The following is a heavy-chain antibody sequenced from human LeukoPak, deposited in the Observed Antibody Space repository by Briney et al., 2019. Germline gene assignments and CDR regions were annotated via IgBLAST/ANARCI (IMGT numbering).Heavy chain of an antibody. D-gene: IGHD3-22*01. Sequence: GGSLRLSCAASGFTFSSYAMSWVRQAPGKGLEWVSAISGSGGSTYYADSVKGRFTISRDNSKNTLYLQMNSLRAEDTAVYYCAKDSPTYYYDSSGYLFDYWGQGTQVTVSS. V-gene: IGHV3-23*01. J-gene: IGHJ4*02. CDR1: GFTFSSYA. CDR3: AKDSPTYYYDSSGYLFDY. CDR2: ISGSGGST.